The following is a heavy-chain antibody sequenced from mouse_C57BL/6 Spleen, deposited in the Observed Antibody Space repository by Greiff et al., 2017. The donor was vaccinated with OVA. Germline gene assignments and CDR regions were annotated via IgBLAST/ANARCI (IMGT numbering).Heavy chain of an antibody. CDR3: ARGAYYYGSSSFFDY. V-gene: IGHV1-82*01. D-gene: IGHD1-1*01. Sequence: VQLQQSGPELVKPGASVKISCKASGYAFSSSWMNWVKQRPGKGLEWIGRIYPGDGDTNYNGKFKGKATLTADKSSSTAYMQLSSLTSEDSAVYFCARGAYYYGSSSFFDYWGQGTTLTVSS. CDR2: IYPGDGDT. J-gene: IGHJ2*01. CDR1: GYAFSSSW.